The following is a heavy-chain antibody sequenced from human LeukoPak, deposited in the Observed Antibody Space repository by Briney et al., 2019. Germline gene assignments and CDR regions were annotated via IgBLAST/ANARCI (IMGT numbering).Heavy chain of an antibody. V-gene: IGHV4-4*02. Sequence: GSLRLSCAASGFTFGSYSMSWVRQAPGRGLEWIGEIYHSGSTNYSPSLKSRVTISIDTSKNQFSLKLSSVTAADTAVYYCASWALGLAGGAFDIWGQGTMVTVSS. J-gene: IGHJ3*02. CDR3: ASWALGLAGGAFDI. CDR1: GFTFGSYS. CDR2: IYHSGST. D-gene: IGHD3-10*01.